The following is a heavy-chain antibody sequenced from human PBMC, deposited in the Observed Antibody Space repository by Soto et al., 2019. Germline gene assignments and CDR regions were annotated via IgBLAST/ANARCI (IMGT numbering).Heavy chain of an antibody. CDR1: GFTFSNAW. CDR2: IKSYTNGGTT. Sequence: GGSLRLSCAASGFTFSNAWMSWVRQAPGKGLEWVGRIKSYTNGGTTDYAAPVKGRFAISRDDSKNTLYLQMNSLKTDDAVVYYCTTDDPINKYWGQGTLVTVSS. V-gene: IGHV3-15*01. J-gene: IGHJ4*02. CDR3: TTDDPINKY.